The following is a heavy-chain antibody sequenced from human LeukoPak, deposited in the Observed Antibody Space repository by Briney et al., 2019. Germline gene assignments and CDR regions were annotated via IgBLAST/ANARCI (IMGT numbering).Heavy chain of an antibody. CDR3: AKMGVVAARPGTFDY. D-gene: IGHD6-6*01. V-gene: IGHV3-23*01. CDR1: GFTSVNYA. J-gene: IGHJ4*02. Sequence: GGSLRLSCAATGFTSVNYAMSWVRQAPGKGLEWVSAISGSGGSTYHADSVKGRFTISRDNSKNTLYLQMNSLRAEDTAVYYCAKMGVVAARPGTFDYWGQGTLVTVSS. CDR2: ISGSGGST.